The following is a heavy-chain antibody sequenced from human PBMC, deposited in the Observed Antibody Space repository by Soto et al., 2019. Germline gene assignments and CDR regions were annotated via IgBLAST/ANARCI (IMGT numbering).Heavy chain of an antibody. CDR2: ISGAGGAT. Sequence: GGSLRLSCAASGFTFRNYAMSWVRQAPGKGLEWVSTISGAGGATFYAESVKGRFTISRDSSKNTRYVQMNRMRAEDTAVFYCTKGAPSSGRFHHFDYWGQGT. V-gene: IGHV3-23*01. CDR3: TKGAPSSGRFHHFDY. CDR1: GFTFRNYA. D-gene: IGHD6-19*01. J-gene: IGHJ4*02.